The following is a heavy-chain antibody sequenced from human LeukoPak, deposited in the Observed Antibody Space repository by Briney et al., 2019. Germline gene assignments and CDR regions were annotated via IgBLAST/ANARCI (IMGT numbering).Heavy chain of an antibody. J-gene: IGHJ6*04. V-gene: IGHV4-31*03. D-gene: IGHD3-16*01. CDR3: ARWGREYGMDV. Sequence: SETLSLTCTVSGGSISSGGYYWSWIRQHPGKGLEWIGYIYYSGSTYYDPSLKSRVTISVDTSKNQFSLKLSSVTAADTAVYYCARWGREYGMDVWGKGTTVTVSS. CDR1: GGSISSGGYY. CDR2: IYYSGST.